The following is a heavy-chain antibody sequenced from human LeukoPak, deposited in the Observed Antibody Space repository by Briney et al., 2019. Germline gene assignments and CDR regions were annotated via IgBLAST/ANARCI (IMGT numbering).Heavy chain of an antibody. CDR1: GGSFSGYY. CDR3: ARGLRGKNFWSGSKHFDY. D-gene: IGHD3-3*01. J-gene: IGHJ4*02. Sequence: SETLSLTCAVYGGSFSGYYWSWIRQPPGKGLEWIGEINHSGSTNYNPSLKSRVTISVDTSKNQFSLKLSSVTAADTAVYYCARGLRGKNFWSGSKHFDYWGQGTLVTVSS. CDR2: INHSGST. V-gene: IGHV4-34*01.